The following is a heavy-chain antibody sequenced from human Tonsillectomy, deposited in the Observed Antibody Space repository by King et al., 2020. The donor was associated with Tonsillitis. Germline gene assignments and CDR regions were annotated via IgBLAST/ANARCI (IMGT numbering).Heavy chain of an antibody. CDR1: GGSISSRNW. J-gene: IGHJ6*03. CDR3: SKRPAAVSQYYHMDV. V-gene: IGHV4-4*02. D-gene: IGHD2-2*01. Sequence: QLQESGPGLLKPSGTLSLTCAVSGGSISSRNWWGWVRQPPGKGLEWIGEIYQSGTTHYNPSLTSRVTISVDKSKNQFSLNLTSVTAADTAVYYCSKRPAAVSQYYHMDVWGKGTTVTVSS. CDR2: IYQSGTT.